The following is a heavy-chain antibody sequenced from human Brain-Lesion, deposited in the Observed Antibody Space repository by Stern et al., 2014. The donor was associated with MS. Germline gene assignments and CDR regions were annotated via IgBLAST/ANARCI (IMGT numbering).Heavy chain of an antibody. J-gene: IGHJ5*02. CDR2: IYYSGKP. CDR1: GGSVSSTSYA. CDR3: AGEEDIRYCSGGSCTGNWFDP. V-gene: IGHV4-39*01. D-gene: IGHD2-15*01. Sequence: QVQLVESGPGLVKPSETLSLTCTVAGGSVSSTSYAWAWIRQPPGKGLEWIGTIYYSGKPSYSPSLKSRPPISLDTSKNPFSLQRGSGTAADTAVYYCAGEEDIRYCSGGSCTGNWFDPWGQGTLVTVSS.